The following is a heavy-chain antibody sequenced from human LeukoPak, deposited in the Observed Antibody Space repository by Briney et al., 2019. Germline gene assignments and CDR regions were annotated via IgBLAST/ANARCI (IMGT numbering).Heavy chain of an antibody. J-gene: IGHJ6*02. CDR1: GGSISSGGYY. CDR3: ASDCSSTSCYYYGMDV. D-gene: IGHD2-2*01. Sequence: PSETLSLTCTVSGGSISSGGYYWSWIRQHPGKGLEWIGYIYYSGSTYYNPSLKSRVTISVDTSKNQFSLKLSSVTAADTAVYYCASDCSSTSCYYYGMDVWGQGTTVTVSS. V-gene: IGHV4-31*03. CDR2: IYYSGST.